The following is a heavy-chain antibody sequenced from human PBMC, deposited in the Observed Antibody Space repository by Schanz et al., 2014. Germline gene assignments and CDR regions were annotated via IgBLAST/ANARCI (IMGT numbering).Heavy chain of an antibody. V-gene: IGHV3-11*05. J-gene: IGHJ4*02. CDR3: AKVAPAATCLDS. CDR2: ISGSSIHK. CDR1: GFTFSDYY. Sequence: PGGSLRLSCAASGFTFSDYYMAWIRQAPGKGLEWVSHISGSSIHKNYADSVKGRFSISRDNAKNSLFLQMNSLSAEDTAVYYCAKVAPAATCLDSWGLGSLVTVSS. D-gene: IGHD2-2*01.